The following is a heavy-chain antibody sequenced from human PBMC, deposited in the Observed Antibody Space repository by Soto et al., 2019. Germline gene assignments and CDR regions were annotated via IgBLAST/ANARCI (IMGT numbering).Heavy chain of an antibody. V-gene: IGHV3-23*01. D-gene: IGHD3-9*01. CDR1: GFTFSSYA. CDR2: ISGSGGST. CDR3: AKVALYDILTGPYYFDY. J-gene: IGHJ4*02. Sequence: PGGSLRLSCAASGFTFSSYAMSWVRQAPGKGLEWVSAISGSGGSTYYADSVKGRFTISRDNSKNTLYLQMNSLRAEDTAVYYCAKVALYDILTGPYYFDYWGQGTLVTVSS.